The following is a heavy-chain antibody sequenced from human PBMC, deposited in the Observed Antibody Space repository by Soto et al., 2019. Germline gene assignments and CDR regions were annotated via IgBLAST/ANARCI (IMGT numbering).Heavy chain of an antibody. D-gene: IGHD2-15*01. CDR3: ARHMDGEVVAAFDY. J-gene: IGHJ4*02. CDR1: GGSISSYY. CDR2: IYYSGST. V-gene: IGHV4-59*08. Sequence: ASETLSLTCTVSGGSISSYYWSWIRQPPGKGLEWIGYIYYSGSTNYNPSLKSRVTISVDTSKNQFSLKLSSVTAADTAVYYCARHMDGEVVAAFDYWGQGTLVTVSS.